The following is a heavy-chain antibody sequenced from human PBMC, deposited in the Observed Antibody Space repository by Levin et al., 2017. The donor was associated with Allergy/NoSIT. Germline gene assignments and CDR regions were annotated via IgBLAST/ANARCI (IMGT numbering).Heavy chain of an antibody. CDR2: IYYSGST. V-gene: IGHV4-39*01. CDR3: ARHTDSGGYDSPFDH. Sequence: GSLRLSCTVSGGSTSSSRYYWGWIRQPPGKGLEWIGSIYYSGSTYYNPSLKSRVTISVDTSRNHFSLKLTSVTATDTAVYYCARHTDSGGYDSPFDHWGQGTLVTVSS. J-gene: IGHJ4*02. D-gene: IGHD3-22*01. CDR1: GGSTSSSRYY.